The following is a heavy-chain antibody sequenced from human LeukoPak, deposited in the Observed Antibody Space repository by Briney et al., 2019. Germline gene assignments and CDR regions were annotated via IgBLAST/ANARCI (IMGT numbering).Heavy chain of an antibody. Sequence: GGSLRLSCAASGFIFSSYAMSWVRQAPGKGLEWVSTISGSGGSTYYADSAKGRFTISRDNSKNTVYLQMNSLRAEDTAVYYCAKDRSCINDVRHGDFDYWGQGTLVTVSS. D-gene: IGHD2-8*01. CDR3: AKDRSCINDVRHGDFDY. CDR1: GFIFSSYA. J-gene: IGHJ4*02. CDR2: ISGSGGST. V-gene: IGHV3-23*01.